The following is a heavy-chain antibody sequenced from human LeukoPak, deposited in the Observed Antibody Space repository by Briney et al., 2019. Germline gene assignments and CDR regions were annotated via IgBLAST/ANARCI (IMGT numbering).Heavy chain of an antibody. V-gene: IGHV4-59*08. CDR1: GGSISSYY. D-gene: IGHD6-19*01. Sequence: SETLSLTCTVSGGSISSYYWSWIRQSPGKGLEWIGYIYYSGSTNYNPSLKSRVTISVDTSKNQFSLKLSSVTAADTAVYYCARQGIAVAANDAFDIWGQGTMVTVSS. J-gene: IGHJ3*02. CDR2: IYYSGST. CDR3: ARQGIAVAANDAFDI.